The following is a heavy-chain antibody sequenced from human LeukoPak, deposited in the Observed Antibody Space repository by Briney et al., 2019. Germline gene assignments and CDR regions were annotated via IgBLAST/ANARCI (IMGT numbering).Heavy chain of an antibody. CDR3: AKDAYYYDSSPEDY. V-gene: IGHV3-23*01. J-gene: IGHJ4*02. Sequence: GGSLRLSCAASGFTFSSYATSWVRQAPGKGLEWVSAISGSGGSTYYADSVKGRFTISRDNSKNTLYLQMNSLRAEDTAVYYCAKDAYYYDSSPEDYWAQGTLVTVSS. CDR1: GFTFSSYA. CDR2: ISGSGGST. D-gene: IGHD3-22*01.